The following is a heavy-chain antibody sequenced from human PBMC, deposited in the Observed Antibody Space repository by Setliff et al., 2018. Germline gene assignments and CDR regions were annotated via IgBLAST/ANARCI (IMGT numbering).Heavy chain of an antibody. J-gene: IGHJ4*02. CDR2: IYTSWST. CDR3: ARTGTYRYFDY. D-gene: IGHD1-1*01. CDR1: GDSISSRPFY. V-gene: IGHV4-61*09. Sequence: KSSETLSLTCTVSGDSISSRPFYWGRFRQPAGKELEWTGQIYTSWSTIYNPSLKSRVTILLDTAKNQFSLKLTSVTAADTAVYYCARTGTYRYFDYWGQGTRVTVSS.